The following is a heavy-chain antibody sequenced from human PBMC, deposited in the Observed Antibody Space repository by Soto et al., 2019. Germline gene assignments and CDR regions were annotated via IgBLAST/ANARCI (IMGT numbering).Heavy chain of an antibody. D-gene: IGHD4-17*01. CDR1: GYTFTGYS. CDR2: INPNSGGT. Sequence: QVQLVQSGAEVKKPGASVKVSCKASGYTFTGYSMHWVRQAPGQGLEWMGWINPNSGGTNYAQKFPGCGTLTRDTSISSAYMELNRLRSADTAVYYCARETTVTTGTIPLYNWFDPWGQGTLVTVDS. CDR3: ARETTVTTGTIPLYNWFDP. V-gene: IGHV1-2*04. J-gene: IGHJ5*02.